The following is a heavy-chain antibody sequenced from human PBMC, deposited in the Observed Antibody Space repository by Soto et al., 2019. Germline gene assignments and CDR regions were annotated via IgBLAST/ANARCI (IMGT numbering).Heavy chain of an antibody. D-gene: IGHD2-2*02. CDR3: ARGPRSCSYTSCYTIDY. CDR2: ISYGGANN. V-gene: IGHV3-30*03. J-gene: IGHJ4*02. CDR1: GFTFNSHA. Sequence: GSLRLSCAVSGFTFNSHAMHWVRQAPGKGLEWVAVISYGGANNYYGDSVKGRFTISRDNSQNTLLLQMNSLRPEDTAVYYCARGPRSCSYTSCYTIDYWGQGTLVTVSS.